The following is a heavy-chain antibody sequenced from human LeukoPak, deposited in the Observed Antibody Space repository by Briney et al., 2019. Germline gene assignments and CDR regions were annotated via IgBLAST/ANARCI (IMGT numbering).Heavy chain of an antibody. CDR3: ATGVTDYYYYGMDV. V-gene: IGHV1-69*13. CDR2: IIPIFGTA. J-gene: IGHJ6*02. CDR1: GGTFSSYA. Sequence: SVKVSCKASGGTFSSYAISWVRQAPGQGLEWMGGIIPIFGTANYAQKFQGRVTITADESTSTAYMELSSLRSEDTAVYYCATGVTDYYYYGMDVWGQGTTVTVSS. D-gene: IGHD2-21*02.